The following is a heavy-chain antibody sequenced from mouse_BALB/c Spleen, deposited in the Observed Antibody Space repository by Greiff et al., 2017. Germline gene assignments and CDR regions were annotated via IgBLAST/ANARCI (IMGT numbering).Heavy chain of an antibody. J-gene: IGHJ3*01. V-gene: IGHV3-2*02. Sequence: EVKLVESGPGLVKPSQSLSLTCTVTGYSITSDYAWNWIRQFPGNKLEWMGYISYSGSTSYNPSLKSRISITRDTSKNQFFLQLNSVTTEDTATYYCASSPYYRSWCAYGGQGTLVTVSA. CDR2: ISYSGST. CDR1: GYSITSDYA. CDR3: ASSPYYRSWCAY. D-gene: IGHD2-14*01.